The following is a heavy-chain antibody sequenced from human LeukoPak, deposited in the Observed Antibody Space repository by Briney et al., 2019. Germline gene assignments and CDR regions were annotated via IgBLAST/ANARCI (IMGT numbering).Heavy chain of an antibody. D-gene: IGHD2-21*01. V-gene: IGHV1-3*04. J-gene: IGHJ4*02. CDR2: INTGNGDT. CDR1: GYTFTTYV. CDR3: ARGAIIAHFDY. Sequence: GASVKVSCKASGYTFTTYVMHWVRQAPGQGLEWMGWINTGNGDTKYSQNFQDRVALTRDASASTVYMEVSSLRSEDTAVYYCARGAIIAHFDYWGQGTLVTVSS.